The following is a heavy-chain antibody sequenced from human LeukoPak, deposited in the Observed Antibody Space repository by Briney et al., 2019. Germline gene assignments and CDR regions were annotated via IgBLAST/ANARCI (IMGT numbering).Heavy chain of an antibody. CDR1: GASISSYY. Sequence: SETLSLTCTVSGASISSYYWSWIRQPAGKGLEWIGRFYTSGSTNYNPSLKSRVTMSVYTSTNQFSLTLRSVTAADTAVYYCARGASGYDPFDYWGQGTLVTVSS. D-gene: IGHD5-12*01. V-gene: IGHV4-4*07. CDR2: FYTSGST. J-gene: IGHJ4*02. CDR3: ARGASGYDPFDY.